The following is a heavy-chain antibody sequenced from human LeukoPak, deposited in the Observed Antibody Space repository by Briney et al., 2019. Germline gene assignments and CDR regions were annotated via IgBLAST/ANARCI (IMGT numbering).Heavy chain of an antibody. D-gene: IGHD2-2*02. CDR1: GYTFTSYG. CDR2: ISAYNGNT. V-gene: IGHV1-18*01. J-gene: IGHJ4*02. Sequence: ASVKVSCKASGYTFTSYGISWVRQAPGQGLEWMGWISAYNGNTNYAQKLQGRVTMTTDTSTSTAYMELRSLRSDDTAVYYCARVRCSSTSCYIFIYWGQGTLVTVSS. CDR3: ARVRCSSTSCYIFIY.